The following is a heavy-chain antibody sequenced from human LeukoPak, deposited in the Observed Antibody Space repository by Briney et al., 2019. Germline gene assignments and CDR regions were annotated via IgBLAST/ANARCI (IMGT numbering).Heavy chain of an antibody. Sequence: ASVKVSCKASGYTFTSYDINWVRQATGQGLEWVGWMNPNSGNTGYAQKFQGRVTMTRNTSISTAYMELSSLRSEDTAVYYCARGKAHCSSTSCYGGWFDPWGQGTLVTVSS. CDR3: ARGKAHCSSTSCYGGWFDP. V-gene: IGHV1-8*01. CDR2: MNPNSGNT. D-gene: IGHD2-2*01. J-gene: IGHJ5*02. CDR1: GYTFTSYD.